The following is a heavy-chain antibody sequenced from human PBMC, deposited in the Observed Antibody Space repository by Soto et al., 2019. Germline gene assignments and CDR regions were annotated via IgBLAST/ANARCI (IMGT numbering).Heavy chain of an antibody. D-gene: IGHD1-26*01. CDR2: ISYDGSNT. V-gene: IGHV3-30*03. Sequence: GGSLRLSCVASGFTFSSYGMHWVRQAPGKGLEWVAIISYDGSNTYYADSVKGRFTISRDNSKNTLYLQMNSLRAEDTSVYYCASGVVLSGSYYISSSYYFDYWGQGTLVNVSS. J-gene: IGHJ4*02. CDR3: ASGVVLSGSYYISSSYYFDY. CDR1: GFTFSSYG.